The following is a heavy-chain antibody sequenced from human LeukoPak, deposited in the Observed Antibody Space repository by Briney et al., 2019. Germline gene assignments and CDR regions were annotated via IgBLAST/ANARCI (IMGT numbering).Heavy chain of an antibody. J-gene: IGHJ6*02. V-gene: IGHV1-2*02. Sequence: GASVKVSCKASGYTFTGYYMHWVRQAPGQGLEWMGWINPNSGGTNYAQKFQGRVTMTRDTSISTAYMELSSLRSEDTAVYYCASLMVRGVMMPDYYYGMDVWGQGTTVTVSS. CDR1: GYTFTGYY. CDR3: ASLMVRGVMMPDYYYGMDV. D-gene: IGHD3-10*01. CDR2: INPNSGGT.